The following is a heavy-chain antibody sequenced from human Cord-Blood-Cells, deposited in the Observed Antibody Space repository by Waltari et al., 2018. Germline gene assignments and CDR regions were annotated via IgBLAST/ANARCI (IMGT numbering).Heavy chain of an antibody. CDR2: IYYSGST. Sequence: QVQLQESGPGLVKPSETLSLTCTVSGGSLSSYYWSWIRQPPGKGLEWIGYIYYSGSTNYNPSLKSRVTISVDTSKNQFSLKLSSVTAADTAVYYCVGSALRLSFDYWGQGTLVTVSS. V-gene: IGHV4-59*08. CDR1: GGSLSSYY. D-gene: IGHD3-10*01. CDR3: VGSALRLSFDY. J-gene: IGHJ4*02.